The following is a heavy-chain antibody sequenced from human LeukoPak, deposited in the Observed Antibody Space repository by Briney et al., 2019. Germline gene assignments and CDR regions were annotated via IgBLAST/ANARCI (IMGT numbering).Heavy chain of an antibody. CDR1: GYSISSGYF. CDR3: ARIKLGSLTGYPDY. Sequence: SETLSLTCNVSGYSISSGYFWGWVRQPPGKGLEWIGSIYQRATVHYNPSLKSRVTISVDTSKNQFSLKLSSVTAADTAVYYCARIKLGSLTGYPDYWGQGTLVTVSS. V-gene: IGHV4-38-2*02. D-gene: IGHD3-9*01. CDR2: IYQRATV. J-gene: IGHJ4*02.